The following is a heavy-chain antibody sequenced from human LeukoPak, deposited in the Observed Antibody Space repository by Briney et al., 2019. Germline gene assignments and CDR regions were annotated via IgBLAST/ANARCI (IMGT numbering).Heavy chain of an antibody. V-gene: IGHV4-61*02. Sequence: PSETLSLTCTVSGGSLSSGSYYWRWLRQPAGKGLEWIGRIYTSGSTNYNPSLKSRVTISVDTSKNQFSLKLSSVTAADTAVYYCVRVIDWSRWFDPWGQGTLVTVSS. D-gene: IGHD3-9*01. J-gene: IGHJ5*02. CDR2: IYTSGST. CDR1: GGSLSSGSYY. CDR3: VRVIDWSRWFDP.